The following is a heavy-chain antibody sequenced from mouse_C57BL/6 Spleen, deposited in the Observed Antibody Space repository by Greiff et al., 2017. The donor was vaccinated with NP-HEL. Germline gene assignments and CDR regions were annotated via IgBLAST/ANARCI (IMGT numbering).Heavy chain of an antibody. CDR2: IYPGDGDT. J-gene: IGHJ2*01. Sequence: QVQLQQSGPELVKPGASVKISCKASGYAFSSSWMNWVKQRPGKGLEWIGRIYPGDGDTNYNGKFKGKATLTADKSSSTAYMQLSSLTSEDSAVYCCARDPPHHYGNHYFDYWGQGTTLTVSS. CDR1: GYAFSSSW. CDR3: ARDPPHHYGNHYFDY. V-gene: IGHV1-82*01. D-gene: IGHD2-1*01.